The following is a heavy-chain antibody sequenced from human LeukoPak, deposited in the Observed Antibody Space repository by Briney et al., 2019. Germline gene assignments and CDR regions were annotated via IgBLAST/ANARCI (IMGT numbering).Heavy chain of an antibody. Sequence: PSETLSLTCTVSGGSISSYYWSWIRQPPGKGLEWIGYIYFSGGTNYNPSLKSRVTISVDTSKDQFSLKLSSVTAADTAVYYCAAANGYNLFDYWGQGTLVTVST. J-gene: IGHJ4*02. CDR3: AAANGYNLFDY. CDR2: IYFSGGT. CDR1: GGSISSYY. D-gene: IGHD5-24*01. V-gene: IGHV4-59*01.